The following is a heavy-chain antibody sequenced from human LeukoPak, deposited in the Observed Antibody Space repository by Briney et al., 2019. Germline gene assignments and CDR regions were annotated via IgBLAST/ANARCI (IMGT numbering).Heavy chain of an antibody. CDR2: INTNTGNP. J-gene: IGHJ4*02. V-gene: IGHV7-4-1*02. Sequence: ASVKVSCKASGYTFTSYAMNWVRQAPGQGLEWMGWINTNTGNPTYAQGFTGRFVFSLDTSVSTAYLQISSLKAEDTAVYYCARDPVEFLVVVPVPEGAFDYWGQGTLVTVSS. D-gene: IGHD2-2*01. CDR3: ARDPVEFLVVVPVPEGAFDY. CDR1: GYTFTSYA.